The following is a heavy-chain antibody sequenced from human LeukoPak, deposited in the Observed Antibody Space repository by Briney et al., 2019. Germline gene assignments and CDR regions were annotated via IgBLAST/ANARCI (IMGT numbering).Heavy chain of an antibody. D-gene: IGHD6-19*01. CDR3: ARPLIRQWLVN. V-gene: IGHV3-74*01. Sequence: GGSLRLSCAASGFTFSSYWMYWVRQAPGKGLVWVSHINTDGSNTNYADSVKGRFTISRDNAKNTLYLQMNSLRAEDTAVYYCARPLIRQWLVNWGQETLVTVSP. CDR1: GFTFSSYW. J-gene: IGHJ4*02. CDR2: INTDGSNT.